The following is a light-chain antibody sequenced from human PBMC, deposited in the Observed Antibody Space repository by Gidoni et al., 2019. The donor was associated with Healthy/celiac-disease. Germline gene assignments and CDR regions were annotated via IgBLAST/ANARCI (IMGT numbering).Light chain of an antibody. Sequence: EIVMTQSPATLSVSPGERATLSCRASQRVSSNLAWYQQKPGQAPRLLIYGASTRATGIPARFSGSVSGTECTLTISSLQSEDFAVYYCQQYNNWPTWTFGQGTKVEIK. V-gene: IGKV3-15*01. CDR3: QQYNNWPTWT. CDR2: GAS. CDR1: QRVSSN. J-gene: IGKJ1*01.